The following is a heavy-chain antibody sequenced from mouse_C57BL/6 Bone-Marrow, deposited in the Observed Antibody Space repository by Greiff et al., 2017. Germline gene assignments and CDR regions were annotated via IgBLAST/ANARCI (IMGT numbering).Heavy chain of an antibody. D-gene: IGHD1-1*01. Sequence: QVQLQQSGAELARPGASVKLSCKASGYTFPSYGISWVKQRTGQGLEWIGEIYPRSGNTYYNEKFKGKATLTADTSSSTAYMALRSLTSEDSAVYFCAIPLYYYGSPFDYWGQGTTLTVSS. CDR3: AIPLYYYGSPFDY. CDR2: IYPRSGNT. J-gene: IGHJ2*01. CDR1: GYTFPSYG. V-gene: IGHV1-81*01.